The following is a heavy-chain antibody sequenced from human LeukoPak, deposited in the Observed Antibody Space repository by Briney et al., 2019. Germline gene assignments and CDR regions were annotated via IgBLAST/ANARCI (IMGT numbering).Heavy chain of an antibody. D-gene: IGHD3-22*01. CDR1: GYSISSGYY. J-gene: IGHJ4*02. CDR3: ARLPGYYDSSGSAYYLDY. V-gene: IGHV4-38-2*01. CDR2: IYHSGST. Sequence: SETLSLTCAVSGYSISSGYYWGWIRQPPGKGLEWIGRIYHSGSTYYNPSLKSRVTISVDTSKNQFSLKLSSVTAADTAVYYCARLPGYYDSSGSAYYLDYWGQGTLVTVSS.